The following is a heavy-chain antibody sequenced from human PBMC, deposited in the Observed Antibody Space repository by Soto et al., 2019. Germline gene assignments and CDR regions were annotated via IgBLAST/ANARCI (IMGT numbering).Heavy chain of an antibody. Sequence: SETLSLTCTFSGGSISSYYWSLIRQPPGKGLEWIGYIYYSGSTNYNPSLKSRVTISVDTSKNQFSLKLSSVTAADTAVYYCARVPAKPTSILAPWAQGTRVTSP. D-gene: IGHD3-3*02. V-gene: IGHV4-59*01. J-gene: IGHJ5*02. CDR1: GGSISSYY. CDR2: IYYSGST. CDR3: ARVPAKPTSILAP.